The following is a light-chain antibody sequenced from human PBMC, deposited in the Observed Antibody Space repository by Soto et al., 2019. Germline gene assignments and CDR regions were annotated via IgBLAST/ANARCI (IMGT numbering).Light chain of an antibody. J-gene: IGKJ1*01. CDR2: AAS. Sequence: DIQMTQSPSSLSASVGDRVTITCRASQGISSYLAWYQQKPGKVPKVLIYAASTLHSGVPSRFSGSGSGTEFTLTISNVQPEDVATYYCQKYYSAPETFGQGTKVGIK. V-gene: IGKV1-27*01. CDR3: QKYYSAPET. CDR1: QGISSY.